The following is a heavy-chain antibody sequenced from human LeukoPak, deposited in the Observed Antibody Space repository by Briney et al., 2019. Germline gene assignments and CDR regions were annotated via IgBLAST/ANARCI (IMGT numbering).Heavy chain of an antibody. CDR1: GFTFSNAW. Sequence: PGGSLRLSCAASGFTFSNAWMSWVRQAPGKGLEWVSYISSGGSTIKYADSVKGRFTVSRDNAKKSLYLQMNSLRAEDTAVYYCGRSQNYNDSSGYSYWGQGTLVTVSS. D-gene: IGHD3-22*01. CDR3: GRSQNYNDSSGYSY. V-gene: IGHV3-11*04. J-gene: IGHJ4*02. CDR2: ISSGGSTI.